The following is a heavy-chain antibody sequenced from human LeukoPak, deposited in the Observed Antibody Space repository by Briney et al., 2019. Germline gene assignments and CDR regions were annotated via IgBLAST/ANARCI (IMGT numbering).Heavy chain of an antibody. Sequence: ASVKVSCKVSGYTLTELSMHWVRQAPGKGLEWMGGFDPEDGETIYAQKFQGRVTMTEDTSTDTAYMELSSLRSEDTAVYYCATGGRRRWEAYNWFDPWGQGTLVTVSS. D-gene: IGHD1-26*01. CDR2: FDPEDGET. CDR3: ATGGRRRWEAYNWFDP. CDR1: GYTLTELS. V-gene: IGHV1-24*01. J-gene: IGHJ5*02.